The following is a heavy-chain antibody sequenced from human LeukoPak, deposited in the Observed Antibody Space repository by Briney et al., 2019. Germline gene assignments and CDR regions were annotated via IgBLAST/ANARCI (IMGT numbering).Heavy chain of an antibody. D-gene: IGHD2-2*01. Sequence: PSETLSLTCTVSGGSISSYYWSWIRQPAGKGLEWIGRIYTSGSTNYNPSLTSRVTMSVDTSKNQFSLTLSSVTAADTAVYYCARDGCSSTSCYESLTGGPVPYYFDYWGQGTLVTVSS. CDR3: ARDGCSSTSCYESLTGGPVPYYFDY. CDR2: IYTSGST. V-gene: IGHV4-4*07. CDR1: GGSISSYY. J-gene: IGHJ4*02.